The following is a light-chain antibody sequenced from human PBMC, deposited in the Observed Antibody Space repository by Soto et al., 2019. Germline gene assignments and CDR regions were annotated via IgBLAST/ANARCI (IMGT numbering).Light chain of an antibody. CDR3: VSWDSSLITVV. Sequence: QSVLTQPPSVSAAPGQKVTISCSGSPSNIGKNFVSWYQQLPGTAPKLIIYESDKRPSGIPDRFSGSESGTSATLAITGLQTGDEADYYCVSWDSSLITVVVGGGTKVTVL. J-gene: IGLJ2*01. CDR1: PSNIGKNF. CDR2: ESD. V-gene: IGLV1-51*02.